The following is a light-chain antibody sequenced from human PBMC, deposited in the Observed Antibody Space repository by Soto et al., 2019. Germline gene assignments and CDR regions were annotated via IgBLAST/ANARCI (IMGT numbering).Light chain of an antibody. CDR2: GAS. CDR1: QSVSNNY. CDR3: QHRYNWLIT. Sequence: EIVSTQSPCTLSLSPGERATLSCRASQSVSNNYLAWYQQKPGQAPRLLIYGASNRATGIPARFSGSGSGTDFTLTISSLEPEDFAVYYCQHRYNWLITFGQGTRLEIK. V-gene: IGKV3-11*01. J-gene: IGKJ5*01.